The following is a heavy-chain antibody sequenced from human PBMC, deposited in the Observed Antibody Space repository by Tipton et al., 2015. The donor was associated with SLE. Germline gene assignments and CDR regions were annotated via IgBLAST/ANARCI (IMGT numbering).Heavy chain of an antibody. CDR2: IFHNGIT. CDR1: GDSISSSIW. Sequence: TLSLTCAVSGDSISSSIWWIWVRQPPGKGLEWIGDIFHNGITNYNPSLKSRLTISVDKSKNQFSLKLTSVTAADTAVYYCARVSSGYFDYWGQGTLVTVYS. D-gene: IGHD6-6*01. J-gene: IGHJ4*02. CDR3: ARVSSGYFDY. V-gene: IGHV4-4*02.